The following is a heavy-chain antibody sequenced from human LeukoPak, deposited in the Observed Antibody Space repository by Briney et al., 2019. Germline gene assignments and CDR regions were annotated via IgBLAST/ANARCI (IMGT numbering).Heavy chain of an antibody. J-gene: IGHJ2*01. V-gene: IGHV3-74*01. CDR2: IKSDGSST. D-gene: IGHD6-19*01. Sequence: GGSLRLSCAASGFTFSSYWMHWVRQAPGKGLVWVSRIKSDGSSTSYADSVKGRFTISRDNAKNTLYLQMNSLRAEDTAVYYCARPRGEQWLVRPNWYFDLWGRGTLVTVSS. CDR3: ARPRGEQWLVRPNWYFDL. CDR1: GFTFSSYW.